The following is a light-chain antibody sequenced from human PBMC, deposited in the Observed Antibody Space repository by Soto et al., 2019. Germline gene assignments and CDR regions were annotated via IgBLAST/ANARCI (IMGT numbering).Light chain of an antibody. J-gene: IGKJ3*01. CDR3: QQYGSSPFT. CDR2: GAS. CDR1: QSVSSSY. Sequence: EIVLTQSPGTLSLSPGERATLSCRASQSVSSSYLAWYQQKPGQAPRLLIYGASRRATGIPDMFSGSGSGTDFTLTSSRLEPEAFAVYYCQQYGSSPFTFGPGTKVDIK. V-gene: IGKV3-20*01.